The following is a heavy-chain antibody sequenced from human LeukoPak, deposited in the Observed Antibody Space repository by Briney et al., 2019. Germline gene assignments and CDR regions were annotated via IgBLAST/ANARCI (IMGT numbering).Heavy chain of an antibody. CDR2: INPNSGGT. Sequence: ASVKVSCKASGYTFTSYGISWVRQAPGQGLEWMGWINPNSGGTNYAQKFQGRVTMTRDTSISTAYMELSRLRSDDTAVYYCAREDYSNYRDWGQGTLVTVSS. CDR3: AREDYSNYRD. J-gene: IGHJ4*02. D-gene: IGHD4-11*01. CDR1: GYTFTSYG. V-gene: IGHV1-2*02.